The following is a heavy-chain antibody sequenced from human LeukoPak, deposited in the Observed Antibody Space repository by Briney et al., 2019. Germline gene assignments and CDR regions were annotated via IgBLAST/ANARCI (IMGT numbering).Heavy chain of an antibody. CDR3: ARITGPVRGSTAPRNSDY. V-gene: IGHV1-8*01. CDR2: MNPNSGNT. D-gene: IGHD3-10*01. CDR1: GYTFTSYD. J-gene: IGHJ4*02. Sequence: ASVKVSCKASGYTFTSYDINWVRQATGQGLEWMGWMNPNSGNTGYAQKFQGRVTMTRNTSISTAYMELSSLRSDDTAVYYCARITGPVRGSTAPRNSDYWGQGTLITVSS.